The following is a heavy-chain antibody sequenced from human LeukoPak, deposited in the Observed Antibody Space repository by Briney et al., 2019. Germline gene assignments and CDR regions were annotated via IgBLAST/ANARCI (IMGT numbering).Heavy chain of an antibody. J-gene: IGHJ4*02. V-gene: IGHV4-34*01. Sequence: SETLSLTCAVYGGSFSGYYWSWIRQPPGKGLEWIGEINHSGSTNYNPSLKSRVTISVDTSKNQFSLRLSSVTAADTAVYYCARGLVVPAARMPYFDYWGQGTLVTVSS. CDR2: INHSGST. CDR1: GGSFSGYY. CDR3: ARGLVVPAARMPYFDY. D-gene: IGHD2-2*01.